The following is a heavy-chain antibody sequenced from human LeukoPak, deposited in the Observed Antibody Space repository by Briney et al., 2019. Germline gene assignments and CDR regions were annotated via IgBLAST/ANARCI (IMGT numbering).Heavy chain of an antibody. D-gene: IGHD6-19*01. CDR1: GFTFSSYA. CDR2: ISYDGSNK. V-gene: IGHV3-30*04. J-gene: IGHJ4*02. Sequence: PGRSLRLSCAASGFTFSSYAMHWVRQAPGKGLEWVAVISYDGSNKYYADSVKGRFTISRDNPKNTLYLQMNSLRAEDTAVYYCASPVGRGQWLVTSPLDYWGQGTLVTVSS. CDR3: ASPVGRGQWLVTSPLDY.